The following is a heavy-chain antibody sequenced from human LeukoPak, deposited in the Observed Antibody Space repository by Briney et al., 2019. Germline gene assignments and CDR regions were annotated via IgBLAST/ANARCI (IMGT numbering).Heavy chain of an antibody. CDR1: GVTFSSYG. J-gene: IGHJ4*02. V-gene: IGHV3-30*18. Sequence: GGSLRLSCAASGVTFSSYGMHWVRQTPGKGLEWVAVISYDGSNKYYADFVKGRFTISRDNSKNTLYLQMNSLRAEDTAVYYCAKDLVGATAPSEYWGQGTLVTVSS. CDR3: AKDLVGATAPSEY. CDR2: ISYDGSNK. D-gene: IGHD1-26*01.